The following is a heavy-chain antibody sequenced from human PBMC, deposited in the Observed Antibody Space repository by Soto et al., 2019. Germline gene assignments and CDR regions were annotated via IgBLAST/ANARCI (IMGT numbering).Heavy chain of an antibody. D-gene: IGHD6-19*01. CDR2: IFSNDEK. J-gene: IGHJ4*02. V-gene: IGHV2-26*01. CDR1: GFSLSNARMG. Sequence: QVTLKESGPVLVKPTETLTLTCTVSGFSLSNARMGVSWIRQPPGKALEWLAHIFSNDEKSYSTSLKSRLTISKDTSKSQVVLTMTNMDPVDTATYYCAPIRRSSGWYDSDYWGQGTLVTVSS. CDR3: APIRRSSGWYDSDY.